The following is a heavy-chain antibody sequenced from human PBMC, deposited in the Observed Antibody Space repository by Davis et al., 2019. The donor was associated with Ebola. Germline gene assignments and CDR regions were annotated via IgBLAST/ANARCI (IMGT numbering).Heavy chain of an antibody. CDR1: GYNFNAYG. J-gene: IGHJ5*02. Sequence: ASVKVSCKVSGYNFNAYGVTWVRQAPGQGLEWMGWISAYNGNTNYAQKLQGRVSMTTDTSTSTAYMELRSLRSDDTAVYYCARDGSYYDTGDDSPWGQGTLITVSS. CDR3: ARDGSYYDTGDDSP. CDR2: ISAYNGNT. D-gene: IGHD3-16*01. V-gene: IGHV1-18*04.